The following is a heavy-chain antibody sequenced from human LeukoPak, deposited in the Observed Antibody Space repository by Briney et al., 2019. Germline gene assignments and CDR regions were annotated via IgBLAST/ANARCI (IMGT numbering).Heavy chain of an antibody. CDR1: GGSISRYY. Sequence: SETLSPTCTVSGGSISRYYWSWIRQPPGKGLEWIGYIYCSGSTNYNPSLKSRVTISTSNNRFSLRLSSVTAADTAVYYCARRGFGDYSIDYWGQGTLVTVSS. V-gene: IGHV4-59*08. J-gene: IGHJ4*02. CDR3: ARRGFGDYSIDY. D-gene: IGHD4-17*01. CDR2: IYCSGST.